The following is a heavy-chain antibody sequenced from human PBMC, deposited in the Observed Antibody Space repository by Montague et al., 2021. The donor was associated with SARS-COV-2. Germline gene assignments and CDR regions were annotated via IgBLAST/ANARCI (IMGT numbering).Heavy chain of an antibody. V-gene: IGHV4-39*01. Sequence: SQSLSLIYTVSGGSISSSSYYWGWIRQPPGKGLEWIGSIYYSGSTYYNPSLKSRVTISVDTSKNQFSLKLSSVTAADTAVYYCATRYCSSTSCWGFDPWGQGTLVTVSS. CDR3: ATRYCSSTSCWGFDP. D-gene: IGHD2-2*01. CDR1: GGSISSSSYY. CDR2: IYYSGST. J-gene: IGHJ5*02.